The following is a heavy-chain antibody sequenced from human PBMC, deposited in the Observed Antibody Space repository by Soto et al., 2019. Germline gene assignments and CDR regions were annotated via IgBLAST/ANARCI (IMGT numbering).Heavy chain of an antibody. D-gene: IGHD2-8*01. CDR2: ISASGGST. CDR1: GFTFNNYA. CDR3: AKARTRSYADALDI. Sequence: SLRLSCAASGFTFNNYAMNWVRRAPGKGLEWVSSISASGGSTYYADSVRGRFTISRDNSKNTLYLQTNSLRAEDTAVYYCAKARTRSYADALDIWGQGTLVTVSS. J-gene: IGHJ3*02. V-gene: IGHV3-23*01.